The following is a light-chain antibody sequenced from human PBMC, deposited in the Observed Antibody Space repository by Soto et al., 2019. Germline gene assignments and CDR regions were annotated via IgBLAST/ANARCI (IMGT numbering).Light chain of an antibody. CDR2: WGS. CDR3: MQGLHIPAT. V-gene: IGKV2-28*01. CDR1: QSLLHSNGYNY. J-gene: IGKJ5*01. Sequence: DVVMTQSPLSLPVTPGEPASISCRSSQSLLHSNGYNYLDWYLQKPGQSPQLLIYWGSNRASGVPDRFSGSGSGTDFTLKISRVEAEDVGVYYCMQGLHIPATFGQGTRLEIK.